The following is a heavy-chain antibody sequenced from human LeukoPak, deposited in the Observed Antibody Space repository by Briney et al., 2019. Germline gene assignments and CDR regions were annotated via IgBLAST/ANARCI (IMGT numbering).Heavy chain of an antibody. J-gene: IGHJ4*02. CDR3: AAHPSIAARPPHY. V-gene: IGHV3-21*01. CDR2: ISSSSSYI. CDR1: GFTFSSYN. Sequence: GGSLRLSCAASGFTFSSYNMNWVRQAPGKGLEWVSSISSSSSYIYYADSVKGRFTISRDNAKNSLYLQMNSLRAEDTAVYYCAAHPSIAARPPHYWGQGTLVTVSS. D-gene: IGHD6-6*01.